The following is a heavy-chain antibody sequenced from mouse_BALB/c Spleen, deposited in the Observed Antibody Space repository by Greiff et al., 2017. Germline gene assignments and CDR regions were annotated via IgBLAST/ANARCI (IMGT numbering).Heavy chain of an antibody. CDR3: ARSPTEDYAMDY. CDR2: ISSGSSTI. Sequence: EVQVVESGGGLVQPGGSRKLSCAASGFTFSSFGMHWVRQAPEKGLEWVAYISSGSSTIYYADTVKGRFTISRDNPKNTLFLQMTSLRSEDTAMYYCARSPTEDYAMDYWGQGTSVTVSS. CDR1: GFTFSSFG. J-gene: IGHJ4*01. V-gene: IGHV5-17*02.